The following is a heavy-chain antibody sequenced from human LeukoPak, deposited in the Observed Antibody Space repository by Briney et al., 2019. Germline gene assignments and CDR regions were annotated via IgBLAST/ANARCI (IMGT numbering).Heavy chain of an antibody. V-gene: IGHV3-30*18. CDR1: GFIFSNSG. CDR3: AKDRGGGNYYYYMDV. J-gene: IGHJ6*03. D-gene: IGHD2-15*01. CDR2: ISYDGSNK. Sequence: GGSLRLSCAASGFIFSNSGMNWVRQAPGKGLEWVAVISYDGSNKYYADSVKGRFTISRDNSKNTLYLQMNSLRAEDTAVYYCAKDRGGGNYYYYMDVWGKGTTVTVSS.